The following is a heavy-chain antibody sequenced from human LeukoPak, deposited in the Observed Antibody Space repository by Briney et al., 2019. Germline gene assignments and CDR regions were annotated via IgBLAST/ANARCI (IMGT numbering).Heavy chain of an antibody. CDR2: ISSSGSTI. J-gene: IGHJ4*02. CDR3: GGTYDILSEYYFDY. D-gene: IGHD3-9*01. Sequence: GGSLRLSCAASGFTFSSYEMNWVRQAPGKGLEWVSYISSSGSTIYYADSVKGRFTISRDNAKNSLYLQMNSLRAEDTAVYYCGGTYDILSEYYFDYWGQGTLVTVSS. V-gene: IGHV3-48*03. CDR1: GFTFSSYE.